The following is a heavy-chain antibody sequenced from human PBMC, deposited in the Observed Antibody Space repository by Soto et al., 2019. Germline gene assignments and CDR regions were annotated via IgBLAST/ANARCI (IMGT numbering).Heavy chain of an antibody. J-gene: IGHJ4*02. Sequence: QVQLQESGPGLVKPSETLSLNCTVSGGSIGSYYWRWIRQPPGKGLEWIGHVYYSGTTKYNPSLESRVTMSVDASKNQFSLRLTSVTAADTAIYYCARHYGYTYDPDYWRQGAQVTVSS. CDR1: GGSIGSYY. CDR3: ARHYGYTYDPDY. V-gene: IGHV4-59*01. CDR2: VYYSGTT. D-gene: IGHD5-12*01.